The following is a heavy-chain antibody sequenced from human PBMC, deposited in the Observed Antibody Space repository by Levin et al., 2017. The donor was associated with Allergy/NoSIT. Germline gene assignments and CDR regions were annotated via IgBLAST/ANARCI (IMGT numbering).Heavy chain of an antibody. CDR1: GFTFSSYS. CDR2: IRSTSSTI. J-gene: IGHJ4*02. V-gene: IGHV3-48*01. CDR3: ARVGSSGYHYYDY. Sequence: GGSLRLSCSASGFTFSSYSMNWVRQAPGKGLEWVSYIRSTSSTIYYADSVKGRFTISRDNAENSLSLEMNSLRAEDTAVYYCARVGSSGYHYYDYWGQGTLVTVSS. D-gene: IGHD3-22*01.